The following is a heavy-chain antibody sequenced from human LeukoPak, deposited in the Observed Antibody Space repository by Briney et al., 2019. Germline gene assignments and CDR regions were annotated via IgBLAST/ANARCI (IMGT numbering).Heavy chain of an antibody. CDR1: GGSISTHY. Sequence: SETLSLTCTVSGGSISTHYWSWIRQPPGKGPEWIGDIYYSGSTNYNPSLKSRVTISVDTSKNQFSLKLSSVTAADTAVYYCAKTLRDFFSSYYYYYMDVWGKGPTVTVPS. J-gene: IGHJ6*03. V-gene: IGHV4-59*11. CDR2: IYYSGST. CDR3: AKTLRDFFSSYYYYYMDV. D-gene: IGHD3-10*01.